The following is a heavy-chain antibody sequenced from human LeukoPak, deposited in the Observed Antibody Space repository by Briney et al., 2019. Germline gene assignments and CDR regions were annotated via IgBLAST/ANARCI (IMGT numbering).Heavy chain of an antibody. Sequence: SETLSLTCTVSGYSISSGYYWGWIRQPPGKGLEWIGSIYHSGSTYYNPSLKSRVTISVDTSKNQFSLKLSSVTAADTAVYYCARANYGSGSFSNYYYYYYMDVWGKGTTVTVSS. CDR2: IYHSGST. CDR1: GYSISSGYY. D-gene: IGHD3-10*01. CDR3: ARANYGSGSFSNYYYYYYMDV. V-gene: IGHV4-38-2*02. J-gene: IGHJ6*03.